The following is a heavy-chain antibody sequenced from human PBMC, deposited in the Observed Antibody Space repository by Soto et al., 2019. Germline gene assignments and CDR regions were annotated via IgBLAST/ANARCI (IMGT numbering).Heavy chain of an antibody. CDR1: GGTFSSYA. J-gene: IGHJ4*02. V-gene: IGHV1-69*13. CDR2: IIPIFGTA. CDR3: ARDGCGGDCYLDY. D-gene: IGHD2-21*02. Sequence: SVKVSCKASGGTFSSYAISWVRQAPGQGLEWMGGIIPIFGTANYAQKFQGRVTITADESTSTAYMELSSLRSEDTAVYYCARDGCGGDCYLDYWGQGTLVTVSS.